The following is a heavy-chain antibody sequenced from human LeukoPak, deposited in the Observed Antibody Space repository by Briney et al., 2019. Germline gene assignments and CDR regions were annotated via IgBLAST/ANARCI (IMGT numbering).Heavy chain of an antibody. Sequence: GGSLRLSCAVSGITLSNYGMSWVRQAPGKGLEWVAGISDSGGSTKYADSVKGRFTISRDDPKNTLFLQMNSLRADDTAVYFCAKRGVVIRVFLVGFHKEAYYFESWGQGALVTVSS. V-gene: IGHV3-23*01. D-gene: IGHD3/OR15-3a*01. CDR3: AKRGVVIRVFLVGFHKEAYYFES. CDR2: ISDSGGST. CDR1: GITLSNYG. J-gene: IGHJ4*02.